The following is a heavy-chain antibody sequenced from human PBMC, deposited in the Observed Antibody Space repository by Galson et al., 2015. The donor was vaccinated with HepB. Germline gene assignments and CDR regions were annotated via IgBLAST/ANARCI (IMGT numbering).Heavy chain of an antibody. J-gene: IGHJ5*02. CDR1: GGSISSGGYY. Sequence: TLSLTCTVSGGSISSGGYYWSWIRQHPGKGLEWIGYIYYSGSTYYNPSLKSRVTISVDTSKNQFSLKLSSVTAADTAVYYCARDRPGWFDPWGQGTLVTVSS. V-gene: IGHV4-31*03. CDR2: IYYSGST. CDR3: ARDRPGWFDP.